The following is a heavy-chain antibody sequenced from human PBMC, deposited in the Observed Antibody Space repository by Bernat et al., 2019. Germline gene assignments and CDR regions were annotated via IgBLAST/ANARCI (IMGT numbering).Heavy chain of an antibody. CDR1: GFTFSSYE. CDR2: ISSSGSAI. CDR3: AREGSFDDFDY. D-gene: IGHD2-15*01. Sequence: EVQLVESGGGLVQPGGSLRLSCAASGFTFSSYELNWVRQAPGKGLEWISYISSSGSAIYYDDSVKGRFTISRDNAKNSLYLQMNNLGAEDTAVYYCAREGSFDDFDYWGQGTLVTVSS. J-gene: IGHJ4*02. V-gene: IGHV3-48*03.